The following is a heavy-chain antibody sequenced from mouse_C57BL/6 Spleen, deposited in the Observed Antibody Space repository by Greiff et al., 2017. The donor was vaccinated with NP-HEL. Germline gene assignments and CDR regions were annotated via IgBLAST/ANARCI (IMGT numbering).Heavy chain of an antibody. CDR1: GFTFSDYG. Sequence: EVKLVESGGGLVKPGGSLKLSCAASGFTFSDYGMHWVRQAPEQGLEWVAYISSGSSSIYYADTVKGRFTISRDNAKNTLFLQMTSLRSEDTAMYYCARRDYYGSSYYFDYWGQGTTLTVSS. V-gene: IGHV5-17*01. J-gene: IGHJ2*01. D-gene: IGHD1-1*01. CDR3: ARRDYYGSSYYFDY. CDR2: ISSGSSSI.